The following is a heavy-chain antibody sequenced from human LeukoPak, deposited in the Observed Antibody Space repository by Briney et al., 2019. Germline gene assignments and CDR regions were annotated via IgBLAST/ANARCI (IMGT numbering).Heavy chain of an antibody. CDR3: ARGDHEY. Sequence: KSGGSLRLSCAASGFTFSTFNMNWVRQAPGKGLEWVSSISSSSIYIYYADSVKGRFTVSRDNAKNSLYLQMNSLRADDTAVYYCARGDHEYWGQGTLVTVSS. CDR2: ISSSSIYI. V-gene: IGHV3-21*01. J-gene: IGHJ4*02. CDR1: GFTFSTFN.